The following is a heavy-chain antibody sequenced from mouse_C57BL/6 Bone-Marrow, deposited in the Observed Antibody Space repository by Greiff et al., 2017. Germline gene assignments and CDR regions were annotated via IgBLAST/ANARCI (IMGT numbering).Heavy chain of an antibody. J-gene: IGHJ2*01. CDR1: GYTFTSYW. CDR2: IDPSDSYT. V-gene: IGHV1-69*01. CDR3: ARDGYYPYYFDY. D-gene: IGHD2-3*01. Sequence: QVQLQQPGAELVMPGASVKLSCKASGYTFTSYWMHWVKQRPGQGLEWIGEIDPSDSYTNYNQKFKGKSTLTVDKSSSTAYMQLSSLTSEDSAVYYCARDGYYPYYFDYGGQGTTLTVSS.